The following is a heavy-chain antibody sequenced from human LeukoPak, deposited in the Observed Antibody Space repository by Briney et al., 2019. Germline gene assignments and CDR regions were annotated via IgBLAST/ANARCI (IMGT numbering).Heavy chain of an antibody. D-gene: IGHD3-16*01. J-gene: IGHJ4*02. CDR3: ARDALTDLRFFAH. CDR1: GYTFTGYY. Sequence: GASVKVSCKASGYTFTGYYIHWVRQAPGQGLEWMGWIDPNNGETYYAQKFRGRVTVTRDTSISTAYMELFGLRSDDTAAYFCARDALTDLRFFAHWGQGTLVTVSS. V-gene: IGHV1-2*02. CDR2: IDPNNGET.